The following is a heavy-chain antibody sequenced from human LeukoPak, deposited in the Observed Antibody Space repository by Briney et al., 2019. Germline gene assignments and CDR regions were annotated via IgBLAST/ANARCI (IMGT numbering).Heavy chain of an antibody. D-gene: IGHD1-14*01. CDR2: ISSSSSYI. CDR1: GFTFSSYS. V-gene: IGHV3-21*01. J-gene: IGHJ6*02. CDR3: ARDRIKQEPGVMDV. Sequence: PGGSLRLSCAAYGFTFSSYSMNWVRQAPGKGLEWVSSISSSSSYIYYADSVKGRFTISRDNAKNSLYLQMNSLRAEDTAVYYCARDRIKQEPGVMDVWGQGTTVTVSS.